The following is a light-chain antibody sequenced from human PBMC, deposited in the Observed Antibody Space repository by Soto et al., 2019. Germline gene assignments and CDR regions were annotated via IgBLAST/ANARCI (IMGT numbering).Light chain of an antibody. J-gene: IGLJ2*01. V-gene: IGLV4-69*01. CDR3: QTWGTDIKGV. CDR2: LNSDGSH. Sequence: QLVLTQSPSASASQGASVKLTCTLSSGHSSYAIAWHQQQPEKGPRYLMKLNSDGSHTKGDGIPDRFSGSSSGAERYLTISSLQSEDEADYYCQTWGTDIKGVFGGGTQLTVL. CDR1: SGHSSYA.